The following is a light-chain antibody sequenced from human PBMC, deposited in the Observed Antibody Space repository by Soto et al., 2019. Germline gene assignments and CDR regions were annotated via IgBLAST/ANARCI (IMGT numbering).Light chain of an antibody. J-gene: IGKJ4*01. CDR1: QSVSSSY. Sequence: EIVLTQSPGTLSLSPGERATLSCRASQSVSSSYLAWYQQKPGQAPWLLIYGASFRATGIPDRFSGSGSGTDFTLTISRLEPEDFAVYYCQQYGNSPLTFGGGTKVEIK. V-gene: IGKV3-20*01. CDR3: QQYGNSPLT. CDR2: GAS.